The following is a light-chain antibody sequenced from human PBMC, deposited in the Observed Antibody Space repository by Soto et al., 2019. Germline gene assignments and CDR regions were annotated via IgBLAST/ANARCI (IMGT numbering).Light chain of an antibody. J-gene: IGKJ2*01. V-gene: IGKV2-28*01. CDR2: LGS. Sequence: ETVLTQSPLSLTVSPGEPASISCSSSQSLLHRNGHNYLDWYLQRPGQSPHLLSYLGSNRASGVPERFSGSGSGTVFTLKISRVQAEDVGIYYCIEVLQSPQAFGQGNKLEI. CDR3: IEVLQSPQA. CDR1: QSLLHRNGHNY.